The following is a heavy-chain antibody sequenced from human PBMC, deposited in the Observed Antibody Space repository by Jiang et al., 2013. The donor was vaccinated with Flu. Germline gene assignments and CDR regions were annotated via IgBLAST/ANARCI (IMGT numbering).Heavy chain of an antibody. CDR1: GGSFSGYY. Sequence: LLKPSETLSLTCAVYGGSFSGYYWSWIRQPPGKGLEWIGEINHSGSTNYNPSLKSRVTISVDTSKNQFSLKLSSVTAADTAVYYCARDPRASRTVTRVPNAFDIWGQGTMVTISS. CDR2: INHSGST. V-gene: IGHV4-34*01. D-gene: IGHD4-17*01. J-gene: IGHJ3*02. CDR3: ARDPRASRTVTRVPNAFDI.